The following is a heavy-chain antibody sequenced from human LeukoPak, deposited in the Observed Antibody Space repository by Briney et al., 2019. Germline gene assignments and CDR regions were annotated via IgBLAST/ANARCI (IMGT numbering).Heavy chain of an antibody. V-gene: IGHV1-18*01. CDR3: ARDPLRYYGSGSLYGMDV. Sequence: GASVKVSCKASGYTFTSYGISWVRQAPGQGLEWMGWISAYNGNTNYAQKLQGRVTMTTDTSTSTAYMELRSLRSDDTAVYYCARDPLRYYGSGSLYGMDVWGQGTTVNVSS. CDR2: ISAYNGNT. J-gene: IGHJ6*02. CDR1: GYTFTSYG. D-gene: IGHD3-10*01.